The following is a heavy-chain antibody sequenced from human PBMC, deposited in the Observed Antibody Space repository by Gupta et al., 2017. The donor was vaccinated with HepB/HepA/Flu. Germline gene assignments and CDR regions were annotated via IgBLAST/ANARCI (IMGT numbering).Heavy chain of an antibody. J-gene: IGHJ4*02. V-gene: IGHV4-34*01. CDR3: ARRSPHAKQGGFDY. CDR2: INLSGST. Sequence: QVQLQQWGAGLLKPSETLSLTCAPNDGSFSGYYWSWIRQSPKKGLEWIGDINLSGSTNYSPSLKSRVSISLDTSKNEFSLTLTSVTAADTALYFCARRSPHAKQGGFDYWGQGTLVTVSS. CDR1: DGSFSGYY. D-gene: IGHD3-16*01.